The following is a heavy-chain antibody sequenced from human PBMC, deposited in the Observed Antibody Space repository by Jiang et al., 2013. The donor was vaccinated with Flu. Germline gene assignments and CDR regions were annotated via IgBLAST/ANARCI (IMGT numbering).Heavy chain of an antibody. D-gene: IGHD4-17*01. CDR2: ICPGDSDT. CDR3: ARLSDGDYALDY. CDR1: GYRFTSYC. J-gene: IGHJ4*02. Sequence: GAEVKKPGESLKISCQGSGYRFTSYCVAWVRQMPGKGLEWVGIICPGDSDTRYSPPFQGQVTFSTDRSISTAYLQWSSLKASDTAMYYCARLSDGDYALDYWGQGTLVTVSS. V-gene: IGHV5-51*01.